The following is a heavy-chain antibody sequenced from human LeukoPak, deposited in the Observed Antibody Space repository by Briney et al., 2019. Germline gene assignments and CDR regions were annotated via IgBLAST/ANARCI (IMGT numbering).Heavy chain of an antibody. V-gene: IGHV3-7*05. Sequence: GGSQRLSRAACGFVFSIYWMSWVRQAPGKGLEWVANMKFDGSEIYYVDSVKGRFTISRDNAKNSLYLQMNSLRGEDTAVYYCAREGTITAYNFDYWGQGTLVTVSS. CDR2: MKFDGSEI. CDR3: AREGTITAYNFDY. D-gene: IGHD5-12*01. J-gene: IGHJ4*02. CDR1: GFVFSIYW.